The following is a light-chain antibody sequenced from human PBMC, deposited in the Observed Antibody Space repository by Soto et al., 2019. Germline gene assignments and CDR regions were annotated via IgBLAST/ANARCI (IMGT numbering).Light chain of an antibody. CDR3: SSYTSSYV. V-gene: IGLV2-14*01. CDR1: SSDVGGYNY. J-gene: IGLJ1*01. Sequence: QSALTQPAYVSGSPGQSITISCTGTSSDVGGYNYVSWYQQHPGKAPKLMIYEVSNRPSGVSNRFSGSKSGNTASLTISGLQAEDEADYYCSSYTSSYVFGTGTKLTVL. CDR2: EVS.